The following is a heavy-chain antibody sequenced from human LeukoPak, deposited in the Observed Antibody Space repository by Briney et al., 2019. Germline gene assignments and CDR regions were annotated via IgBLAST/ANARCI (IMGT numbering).Heavy chain of an antibody. J-gene: IGHJ4*02. CDR1: GFTFSSYG. CDR3: AKVSSDWYYFDY. Sequence: GGSLRLSCAASGFTFSSYGMHWVRQAPGKGREWVAFISYDGSNKYYADSVKGRFTISRDNSKNTLYLQMNSLRAEDTAVYYCAKVSSDWYYFDYWGQGTLVTVSS. V-gene: IGHV3-30*02. CDR2: ISYDGSNK. D-gene: IGHD6-19*01.